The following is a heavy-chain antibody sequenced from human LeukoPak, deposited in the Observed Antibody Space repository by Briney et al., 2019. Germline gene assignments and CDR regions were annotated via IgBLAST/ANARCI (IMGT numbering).Heavy chain of an antibody. CDR3: AKVASSGWYSVYYYYYMDV. J-gene: IGHJ6*03. CDR1: GFTFSSYG. D-gene: IGHD6-13*01. Sequence: GGTLRLSCAASGFTFSSYGMSWVRQAPGKGLEWVSAISGSGGSTYYADSVKGRFTISRDNSKNTLYLQMNSLRAEDTAVYYCAKVASSGWYSVYYYYYMDVWGKGTTVTVSS. CDR2: ISGSGGST. V-gene: IGHV3-23*01.